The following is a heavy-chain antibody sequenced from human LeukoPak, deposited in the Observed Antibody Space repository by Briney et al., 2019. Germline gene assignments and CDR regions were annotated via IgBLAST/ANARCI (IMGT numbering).Heavy chain of an antibody. J-gene: IGHJ6*02. CDR3: ARDIREYSSSSPYYYYGMDV. CDR1: GYTFTSYY. D-gene: IGHD6-6*01. CDR2: INPSGGST. Sequence: GASVKVSCKASGYTFTSYYMHWVRQAPGQGLEWMGIINPSGGSTSYAQKFQGRVTMTRDTSTSTVYMELSSLRSEDTAVYYCARDIREYSSSSPYYYYGMDVWGQGTTVTVSS. V-gene: IGHV1-46*01.